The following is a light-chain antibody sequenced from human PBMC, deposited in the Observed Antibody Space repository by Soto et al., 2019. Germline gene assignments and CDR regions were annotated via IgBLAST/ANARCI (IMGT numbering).Light chain of an antibody. V-gene: IGKV3-20*01. CDR3: QQYVTSPWA. J-gene: IGKJ1*01. CDR1: QSVSSSF. Sequence: EIVLTQSPGTLSLSPGERATLSCRASQSVSSSFLAWYRQKPGQAPRLLIYGASNRATGIPDRFSGSGSGTDFTLTISRLEPEDFAVYYCQQYVTSPWAFGQGTKVDIK. CDR2: GAS.